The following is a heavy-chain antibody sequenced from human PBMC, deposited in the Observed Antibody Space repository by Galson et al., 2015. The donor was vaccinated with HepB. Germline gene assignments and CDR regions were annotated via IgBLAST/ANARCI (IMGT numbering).Heavy chain of an antibody. Sequence: SLRLSCAASGFTFSSYAMSWVRQAPGKGLEWVSAISGSGGSTYYADSVKGRFTISRDNSKNTLYLQMNSLRAEDTAVYYCAKDSSDYGDYFDYWGQGTLVTVSS. CDR3: AKDSSDYGDYFDY. CDR1: GFTFSSYA. V-gene: IGHV3-23*01. J-gene: IGHJ4*02. D-gene: IGHD4-17*01. CDR2: ISGSGGST.